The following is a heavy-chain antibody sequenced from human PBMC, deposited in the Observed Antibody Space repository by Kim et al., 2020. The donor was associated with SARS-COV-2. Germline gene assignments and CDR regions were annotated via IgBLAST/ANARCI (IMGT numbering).Heavy chain of an antibody. Sequence: GGSMRLSCAASGFTFSSYSMNWVRQAPGKGLEWVSYISSSSSTIYYADSVKGRFTISRDNAKNSLYLQMNSLREEVTAVYYCARDWGGAAAGRDYWGQGT. CDR3: ARDWGGAAAGRDY. CDR1: GFTFSSYS. D-gene: IGHD6-13*01. CDR2: ISSSSSTI. J-gene: IGHJ4*02. V-gene: IGHV3-48*02.